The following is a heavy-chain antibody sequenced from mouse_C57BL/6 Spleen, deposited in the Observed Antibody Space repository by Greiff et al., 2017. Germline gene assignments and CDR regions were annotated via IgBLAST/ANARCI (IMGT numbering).Heavy chain of an antibody. J-gene: IGHJ1*03. Sequence: QVQLKESGPGLVAPSQSLSITCTVSGFSLTSYGVHWVRQPPGKGLEWLVVIWSDGSTTYNSALNSRLSISKDNSKSQVFLKMNSLQTDDTAMYYCARHGSGELLGDFEVWGTGTTVTVSS. CDR2: IWSDGST. CDR3: ARHGSGELLGDFEV. CDR1: GFSLTSYG. D-gene: IGHD2-1*01. V-gene: IGHV2-6-1*01.